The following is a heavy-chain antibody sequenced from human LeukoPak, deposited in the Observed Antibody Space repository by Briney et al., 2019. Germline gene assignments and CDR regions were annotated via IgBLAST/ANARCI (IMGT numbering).Heavy chain of an antibody. CDR1: GFTFNDYA. J-gene: IGHJ4*02. D-gene: IGHD3-9*01. V-gene: IGHV3-9*01. Sequence: GWSLRLSCVASGFTFNDYAMHWVRQVPGKGLEWVSAISWNSRDIVYADSVKGRFSISRDNAKNSLYLQLNSLRADDTALYYGAKDGDILAGYLNWGQGTLVTVSS. CDR3: AKDGDILAGYLN. CDR2: ISWNSRDI.